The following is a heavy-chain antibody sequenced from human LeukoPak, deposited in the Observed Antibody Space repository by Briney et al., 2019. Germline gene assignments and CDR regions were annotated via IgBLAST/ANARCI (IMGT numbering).Heavy chain of an antibody. CDR1: GYTFTNYD. J-gene: IGHJ5*02. Sequence: GASVKVSCKASGYTFTNYDINWVRQAAGQGLEWMGWMKPDSGATGCAEKFRGRATLTSDTSTSTAYMELSGLRSEDTAVYFCARTYYDGSRNPNWFDPWGQGTLVTVSS. CDR3: ARTYYDGSRNPNWFDP. CDR2: MKPDSGAT. D-gene: IGHD3-22*01. V-gene: IGHV1-8*01.